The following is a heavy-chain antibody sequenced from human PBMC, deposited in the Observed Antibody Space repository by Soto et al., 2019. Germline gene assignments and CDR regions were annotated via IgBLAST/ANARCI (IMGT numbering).Heavy chain of an antibody. Sequence: QVQLVQSGAEVKKPGSSVKVSCKASGGTFSSYAISWVRQAPGQGLEWMGGIIPIFGTANYAQKFQGRVTITADESTSTAYMELRSLRSEDTAVYYCAACGSRVSYYYYGMDVWGRGSTVTVS. J-gene: IGHJ6*02. CDR1: GGTFSSYA. V-gene: IGHV1-69*12. CDR3: AACGSRVSYYYYGMDV. D-gene: IGHD3-10*01. CDR2: IIPIFGTA.